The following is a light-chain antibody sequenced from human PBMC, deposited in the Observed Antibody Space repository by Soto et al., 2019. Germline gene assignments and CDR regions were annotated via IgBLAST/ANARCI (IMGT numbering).Light chain of an antibody. Sequence: QRTQSPSAVSASIRDRVTITCRASQSISSWLAWYQQIPGKAPKLLIYKASSLQSGVPSRFSGSGSETEFTLTITGLQPDDFATYYCHHYSRFPRTFGQGTKVDIK. CDR2: KAS. CDR1: QSISSW. V-gene: IGKV1-5*03. CDR3: HHYSRFPRT. J-gene: IGKJ1*01.